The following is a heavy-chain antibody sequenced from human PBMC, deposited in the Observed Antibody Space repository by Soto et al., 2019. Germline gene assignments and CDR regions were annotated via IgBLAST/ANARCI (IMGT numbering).Heavy chain of an antibody. CDR3: ARAYSRRPDARDFDY. J-gene: IGHJ4*02. Sequence: SETLSLTCAVYGGSFSCYYWSWIRQPPGKGLEWIGEINHSGSTNYNPSLKSRVTISVDTSKNQFSLKLSSVTAADTAVYYCARAYSRRPDARDFDYWGQGTLVTVSS. CDR2: INHSGST. V-gene: IGHV4-34*01. CDR1: GGSFSCYY. D-gene: IGHD6-13*01.